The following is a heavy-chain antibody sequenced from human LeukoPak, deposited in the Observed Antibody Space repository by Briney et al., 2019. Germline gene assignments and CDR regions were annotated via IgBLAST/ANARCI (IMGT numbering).Heavy chain of an antibody. Sequence: GGSLRLSCAASGFTFSSYWMSWVRQAPGKGLEWVANIKQDGSEKYYVDSVKGRSTISRDSAKNSLYLQMNSLRAEDTAVYYCARGNMVRGVIITPRKYYFDYWGQGTLVTVSS. J-gene: IGHJ4*02. D-gene: IGHD3-10*01. CDR3: ARGNMVRGVIITPRKYYFDY. CDR2: IKQDGSEK. V-gene: IGHV3-7*01. CDR1: GFTFSSYW.